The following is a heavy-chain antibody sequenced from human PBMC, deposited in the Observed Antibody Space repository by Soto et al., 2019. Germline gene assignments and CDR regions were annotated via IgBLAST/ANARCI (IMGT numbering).Heavy chain of an antibody. D-gene: IGHD3-10*01. Sequence: EVQLVESGGGLVQPGGSLRLSCAASGFTFSSYSMNWVRQAPGKGLEWVSYISSSSSTIYYADSVKGRFTVSRDNARNSLYLQMNSLRAEDTAFYYCASDPYYYASGYWGQGTLVTVSS. J-gene: IGHJ4*02. CDR3: ASDPYYYASGY. CDR1: GFTFSSYS. CDR2: ISSSSSTI. V-gene: IGHV3-48*04.